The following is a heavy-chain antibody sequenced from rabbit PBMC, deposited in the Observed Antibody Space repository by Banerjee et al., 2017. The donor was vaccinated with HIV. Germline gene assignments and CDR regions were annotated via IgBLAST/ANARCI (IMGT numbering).Heavy chain of an antibody. J-gene: IGHJ4*01. CDR2: IYTTSGST. V-gene: IGHV1S43*01. CDR3: VRAGVYAGSSSYTGFDFNL. CDR1: GFDLSSDYD. Sequence: QEQLEESGGGLVQPGGSLTLTCKASGFDLSSDYDMCWVRQAPGRGLELIACIYTTSGSTWYASWVNGRFTISRSTSLNTVDLQMTSLTAADTATYFCVRAGVYAGSSSYTGFDFNLWGPGTLVTVS. D-gene: IGHD8-1*01.